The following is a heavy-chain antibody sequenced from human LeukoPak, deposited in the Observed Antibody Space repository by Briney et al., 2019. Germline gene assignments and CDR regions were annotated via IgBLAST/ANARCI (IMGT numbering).Heavy chain of an antibody. CDR1: GFTYSSFT. V-gene: IGHV3-48*02. CDR2: VSDTGNI. CDR3: ARDRVHTAHFDY. D-gene: IGHD5-18*01. J-gene: IGHJ4*02. Sequence: RGSLRLSCAASGFTYSSFTMNWVRQAPGKGLEWVSTVSDTGNIHYSDSVKGRFTISRDNAKNSLYLQMSSLRDEDTAVYYCARDRVHTAHFDYPGQGTLLTVSS.